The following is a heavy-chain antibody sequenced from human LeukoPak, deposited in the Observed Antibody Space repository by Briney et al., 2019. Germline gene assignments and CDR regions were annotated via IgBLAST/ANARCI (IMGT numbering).Heavy chain of an antibody. CDR2: IYHSGTT. CDR3: ARHGGSYFLY. D-gene: IGHD3-16*01. V-gene: IGHV4-59*08. Sequence: SETLSLTCSVSGGSISPYYWRWVRQPPGKGLEWIAYIYHSGTTKYNPSLRSRVTISVDTSKNQVSLMLDSVTAADTAVYYCARHGGSYFLYWGQGTLVTVSS. J-gene: IGHJ4*02. CDR1: GGSISPYY.